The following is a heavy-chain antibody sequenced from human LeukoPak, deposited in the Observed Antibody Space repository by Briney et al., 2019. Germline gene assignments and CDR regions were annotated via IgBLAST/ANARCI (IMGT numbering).Heavy chain of an antibody. CDR3: ARGKGMTRHAFDI. Sequence: SETLSLTCAVYIGSFSGYYWSWIRQPPGKGLEWIGEINHSGSTNYNPSLKSRVTISVDTSKNQFALKLSSVTAADTAVYYCARGKGMTRHAFDIWGQGTMVTVSS. CDR1: IGSFSGYY. J-gene: IGHJ3*02. CDR2: INHSGST. V-gene: IGHV4-34*01.